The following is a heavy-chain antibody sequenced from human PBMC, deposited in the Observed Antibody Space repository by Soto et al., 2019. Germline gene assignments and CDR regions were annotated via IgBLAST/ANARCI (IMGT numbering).Heavy chain of an antibody. V-gene: IGHV1-18*01. J-gene: IGHJ4*02. CDR1: GYIFSSFG. CDR2: INTSNGDT. D-gene: IGHD2-15*01. CDR3: ATGYCSVASGPLDF. Sequence: HVQLVQSGDEVKKPGASVRVSCRASGYIFSSFGITWVRQVPGQGLEWLGWINTSNGDTNSAQKFQGRVTMTTDTSTSTAYMELRSLISDATAVYYCATGYCSVASGPLDFWGQGTLVTVSS.